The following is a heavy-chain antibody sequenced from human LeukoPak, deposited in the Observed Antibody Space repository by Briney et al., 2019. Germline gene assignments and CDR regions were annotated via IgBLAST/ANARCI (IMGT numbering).Heavy chain of an antibody. Sequence: KPSQTLSLTCTVSGGSISSGGYYWSWIRQPPGKGLEWIGYNYHSGSTYYNPSLKSRVTISVDRSKNQFSLKLSSVTAADTAVHYCARPGNSSGWYGAFDIWGQGTMVTVSS. CDR1: GGSISSGGYY. CDR2: NYHSGST. J-gene: IGHJ3*02. CDR3: ARPGNSSGWYGAFDI. D-gene: IGHD6-19*01. V-gene: IGHV4-30-2*01.